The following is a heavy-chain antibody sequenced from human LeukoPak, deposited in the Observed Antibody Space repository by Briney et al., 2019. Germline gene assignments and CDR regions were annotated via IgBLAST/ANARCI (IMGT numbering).Heavy chain of an antibody. V-gene: IGHV1-18*01. CDR1: GYTFTSSG. CDR2: ISAYNGNT. CDR3: AREGIVVVPAAIRYFDY. Sequence: ASVKVSCKASGYTFTSSGISWVRQAPGQGLEWMGGISAYNGNTNYAQKLQGRVTMTTDTSTSTAYMELRSLRSDDTAVYYCAREGIVVVPAAIRYFDYWGQGTLVTVSS. D-gene: IGHD2-2*02. J-gene: IGHJ4*02.